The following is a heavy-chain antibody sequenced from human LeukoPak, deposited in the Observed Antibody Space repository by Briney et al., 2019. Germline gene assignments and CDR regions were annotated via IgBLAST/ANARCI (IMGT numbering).Heavy chain of an antibody. D-gene: IGHD5-24*01. CDR2: INPSGDRS. CDR3: ARIPDMTTIKGLAY. J-gene: IGHJ4*02. CDR1: GHTSTSYY. Sequence: ASVKVSCKASGHTSTSYYMHWVRQAPGQGLEWMGIINPSGDRSTYAQNFQGRVTMTRDTSTSTVYMELSSLRSEDTAVYYCARIPDMTTIKGLAYWGQGTLVTVSS. V-gene: IGHV1-46*01.